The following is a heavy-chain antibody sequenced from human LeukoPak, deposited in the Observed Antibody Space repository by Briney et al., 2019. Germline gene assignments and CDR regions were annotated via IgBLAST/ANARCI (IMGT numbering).Heavy chain of an antibody. CDR1: GGSISSYC. D-gene: IGHD5-24*01. V-gene: IGHV4-59*08. Sequence: SETLSLTCTVSGGSISSYCWSWIRQPPGKGLEWIGYIYYSGSTNYNPSLKSRVTISVDTSKNQFSLKLSSVTAADTAVYYCVRGDGYNALDAFDIWGQGTMVTVSS. CDR3: VRGDGYNALDAFDI. CDR2: IYYSGST. J-gene: IGHJ3*02.